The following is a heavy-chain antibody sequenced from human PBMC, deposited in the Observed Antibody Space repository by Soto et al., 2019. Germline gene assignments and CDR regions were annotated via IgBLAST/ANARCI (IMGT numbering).Heavy chain of an antibody. V-gene: IGHV1-69*01. D-gene: IGHD2-2*01. Sequence: QVQLVQSGAEVKKPGSSVKVSCKASGGTFGSYAISWVRQAPGQGLEWMGGIIPIPGTANYAQKFQGRVTTDEDESTRTASMELSSLRSEDTAMYFRARSQGRSTILENYYYYYYGMDDWGQGTTVTVPS. CDR3: ARSQGRSTILENYYYYYYGMDD. J-gene: IGHJ6*02. CDR2: IIPIPGTA. CDR1: GGTFGSYA.